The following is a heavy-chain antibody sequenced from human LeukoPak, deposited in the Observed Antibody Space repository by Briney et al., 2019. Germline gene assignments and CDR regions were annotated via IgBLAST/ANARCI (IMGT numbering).Heavy chain of an antibody. J-gene: IGHJ4*02. CDR2: ISGSGSST. CDR1: GFTFSSCA. V-gene: IGHV3-23*01. D-gene: IGHD2-2*01. CDR3: AKAGSTAWTAVDF. Sequence: GGSLRLSCAASGFTFSSCAMNWVRLAPGKGLEWVSVISGSGSSTYYAASVKGRFTISRDNSKNILYLQMKSLRVEDTAIYYCAKAGSTAWTAVDFRGQGTLVTVSS.